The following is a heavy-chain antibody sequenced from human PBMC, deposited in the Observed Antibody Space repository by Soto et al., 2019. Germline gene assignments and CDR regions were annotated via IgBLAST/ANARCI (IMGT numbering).Heavy chain of an antibody. Sequence: SETLSLTCAVSGGSISNGGYSWSWIRQPPGKGLEWIGYIYHSGSTYYNPSLKSRVTISVDRSKNQFSLKLSSVTAADTAVYYCARAHYYGSGSNSDYYYYGMDVWGQGTTVTVSS. CDR3: ARAHYYGSGSNSDYYYYGMDV. CDR2: IYHSGST. V-gene: IGHV4-30-2*01. J-gene: IGHJ6*02. D-gene: IGHD3-10*01. CDR1: GGSISNGGYS.